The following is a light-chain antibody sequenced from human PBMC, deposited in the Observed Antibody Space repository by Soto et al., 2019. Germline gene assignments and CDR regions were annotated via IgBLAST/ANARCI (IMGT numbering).Light chain of an antibody. CDR3: QVWDSNTAV. CDR2: RDF. CDR1: NIGSKS. J-gene: IGLJ1*01. V-gene: IGLV3-9*01. Sequence: SYELTQPLSVAVALGQTARITCGGNNIGSKSVHWFQQRPGQAPVLVIYRDFNRPSGIPERLSGSNSGNTATLTIGRAQAGDEADYYCQVWDSNTAVFGTGTKVTVL.